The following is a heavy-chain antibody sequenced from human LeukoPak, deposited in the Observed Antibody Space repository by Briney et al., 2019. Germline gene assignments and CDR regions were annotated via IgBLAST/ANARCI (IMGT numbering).Heavy chain of an antibody. CDR3: ARDRRVDYYDSSGYSFGY. V-gene: IGHV1-69*01. D-gene: IGHD3-22*01. CDR2: IIPIFGTA. CDR1: GGTFSSYA. J-gene: IGHJ4*02. Sequence: SVKVSCKASGGTFSSYAISWVRQAPGQGREWMGGIIPIFGTANYAQKFQGRVTITADESTSTAYMELSSLRSEDTAVYYCARDRRVDYYDSSGYSFGYWGQGTLVTVSS.